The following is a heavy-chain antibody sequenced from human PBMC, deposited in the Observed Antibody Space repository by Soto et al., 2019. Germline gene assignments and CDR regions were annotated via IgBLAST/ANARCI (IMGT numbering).Heavy chain of an antibody. Sequence: EVQLLESGGGLVQPGGSLRLSCAASGFTFSSYAMSWVRQAPGKGLEWVSAISGSGGSTYYADSVKGRFTISRDNSKNTLYLQMNSLRAEDTAVYYCARDPAMVRGAIWFDPWGQGTLVTVSS. CDR2: ISGSGGST. CDR1: GFTFSSYA. CDR3: ARDPAMVRGAIWFDP. V-gene: IGHV3-23*01. J-gene: IGHJ5*02. D-gene: IGHD3-10*01.